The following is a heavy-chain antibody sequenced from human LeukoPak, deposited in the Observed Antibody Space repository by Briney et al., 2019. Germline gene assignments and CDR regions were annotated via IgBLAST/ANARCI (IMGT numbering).Heavy chain of an antibody. Sequence: SETLSLTCTVSGGSISSGSYYWSWIRQPAGKGLEWIGRIYTSGSTNYNPSPKSRVTISVDTSKNQFSPKLRSVTAADTAVYYCARYSGSYPHDAFEIWGQGTMVTVSS. CDR3: ARYSGSYPHDAFEI. CDR2: IYTSGST. J-gene: IGHJ3*02. CDR1: GGSISSGSYY. V-gene: IGHV4-61*02. D-gene: IGHD1-26*01.